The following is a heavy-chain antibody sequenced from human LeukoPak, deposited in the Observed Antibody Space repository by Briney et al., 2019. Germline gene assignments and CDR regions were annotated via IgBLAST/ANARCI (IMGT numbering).Heavy chain of an antibody. CDR1: GGSISSYY. D-gene: IGHD1-1*01. CDR3: AGNVHTMGPVYWYFDL. V-gene: IGHV4-59*01. CDR2: IYYSGST. Sequence: SETLSLTCTVSGGSISSYYWSWIRQPPGKGLEWIGYIYYSGSTNYNPSLKSRVTISVDTSKNQFSLKLSSVTAADTAVYYCAGNVHTMGPVYWYFDLWGRGTLVTVSS. J-gene: IGHJ2*01.